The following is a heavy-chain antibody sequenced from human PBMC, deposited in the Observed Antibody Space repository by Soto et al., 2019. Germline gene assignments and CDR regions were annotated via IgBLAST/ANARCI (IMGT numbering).Heavy chain of an antibody. CDR1: GGTFSSYA. D-gene: IGHD3-10*01. Sequence: QVQLVQSGAEVKKPGSSVKVSCKASGGTFSSYAISWVRQAPGQGLEWMGGIIPIFGTANYAQKFQGRVTITADESTSTDYMELSSLRSEDTAVYYCARDLRNGLTMVRGVASPRGYGMDVWGQGTTVTVSS. CDR2: IIPIFGTA. CDR3: ARDLRNGLTMVRGVASPRGYGMDV. J-gene: IGHJ6*02. V-gene: IGHV1-69*12.